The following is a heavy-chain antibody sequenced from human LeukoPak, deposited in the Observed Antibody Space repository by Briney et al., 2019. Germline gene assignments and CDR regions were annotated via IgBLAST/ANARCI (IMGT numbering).Heavy chain of an antibody. V-gene: IGHV3-11*03. CDR3: AAGTAADF. D-gene: IGHD6-13*01. CDR2: SSSSSSYT. Sequence: PVGPLRLTCIVSRITISNYYMNWIRQAPAKGLEWISYSSSSSSYTDYADSVKGRFTISRDNAKSALYLQMNSLRLEDTAVYYCAAGTAADFWGQGTLVTVSS. CDR1: RITISNYY. J-gene: IGHJ4*02.